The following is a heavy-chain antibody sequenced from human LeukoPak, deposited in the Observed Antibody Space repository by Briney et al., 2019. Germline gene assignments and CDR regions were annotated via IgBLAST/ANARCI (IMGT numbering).Heavy chain of an antibody. Sequence: PGGSLRLSCAASGFTFSNAWMSWVRQAPGKGLDWVGRIKSKTDGGTTDYAAPVKGRFTISRDDSKNTLYLQMNSLKTEDTAVYYCSSSSSPYYYYYGMDVWGQGTTVTVSS. J-gene: IGHJ6*02. CDR2: IKSKTDGGTT. D-gene: IGHD6-6*01. V-gene: IGHV3-15*01. CDR3: SSSSSPYYYYYGMDV. CDR1: GFTFSNAW.